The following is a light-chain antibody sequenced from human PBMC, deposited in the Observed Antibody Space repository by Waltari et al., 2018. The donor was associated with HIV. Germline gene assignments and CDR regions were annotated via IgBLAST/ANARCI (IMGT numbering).Light chain of an antibody. Sequence: QSALTQPASVSGSPGQSITISCTGTSSDVGSYALVSWYQQYPGKAPQLMIFEVNRRPSGVSNRFAVSRSGNSASLTIAGLQAEDEAYYYCCSYAGSGTSDVLFGGGTKLNVL. CDR2: EVN. V-gene: IGLV2-23*02. J-gene: IGLJ2*01. CDR1: SSDVGSYAL. CDR3: CSYAGSGTSDVL.